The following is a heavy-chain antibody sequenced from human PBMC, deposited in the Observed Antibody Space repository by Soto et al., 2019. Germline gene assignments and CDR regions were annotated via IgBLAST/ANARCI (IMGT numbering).Heavy chain of an antibody. Sequence: QVQLVQSGAEVKKPGASVKVSCKASGYTFTSYGISWVRQAPGQGLEWMGWISAYNGNTNYAQKLQGRVTMTTDTSXIXXYMELRSLRSDDTAVYYWARDLGLWFGEFRYGMDVWGQGTTVTVSS. CDR3: ARDLGLWFGEFRYGMDV. D-gene: IGHD3-10*01. CDR1: GYTFTSYG. V-gene: IGHV1-18*01. J-gene: IGHJ6*02. CDR2: ISAYNGNT.